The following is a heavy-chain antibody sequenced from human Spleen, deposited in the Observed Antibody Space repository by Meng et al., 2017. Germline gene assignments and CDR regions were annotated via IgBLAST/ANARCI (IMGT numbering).Heavy chain of an antibody. V-gene: IGHV7-4-1*02. CDR2: INTNTGKP. J-gene: IGHJ4*02. Sequence: VQSSAEVKRPGASVKVSCKASGYIFTSDAINWVRQAPGQGLEWMGWINTNTGKPAYVQGFTGLFVFSLDTSVSTAYLQITSLKAEDTAIYYCARGAASRLQVWGQGTLVTVSS. D-gene: IGHD2-15*01. CDR3: ARGAASRLQV. CDR1: GYIFTSDA.